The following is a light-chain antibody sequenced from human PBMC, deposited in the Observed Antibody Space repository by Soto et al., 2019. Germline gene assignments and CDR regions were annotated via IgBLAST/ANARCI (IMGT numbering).Light chain of an antibody. CDR1: QSLLDSSGYNY. V-gene: IGKV2-28*01. CDR3: MQALQTPIT. Sequence: DIVMTQSPLSLPVTPGEPASISCRSSQSLLDSSGYNYLDWYLQKPGQSPQLLNYLGSNRASGVPDRFSGSGSGTDFTLKISRVEAEDVGVYYCMQALQTPITFGQGTRLEIK. CDR2: LGS. J-gene: IGKJ5*01.